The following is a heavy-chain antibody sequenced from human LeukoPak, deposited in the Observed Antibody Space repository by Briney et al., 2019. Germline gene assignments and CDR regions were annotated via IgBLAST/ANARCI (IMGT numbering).Heavy chain of an antibody. V-gene: IGHV4-34*12. CDR3: ARGLASGYPPIPFDY. CDR1: GGSFSGYY. J-gene: IGHJ4*02. CDR2: IIDTGST. Sequence: SETLSLTCAVYGGSFSGYYWSWIRQPPGKGLEWIGEIIDTGSTKYNSSLKSRVTISVDTSKNEFSLNLTSVTAADTAIYYCARGLASGYPPIPFDYWGQGTLVTVSS. D-gene: IGHD3-3*01.